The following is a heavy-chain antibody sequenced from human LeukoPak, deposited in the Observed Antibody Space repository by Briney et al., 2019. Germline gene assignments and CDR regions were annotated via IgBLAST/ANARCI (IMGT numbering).Heavy chain of an antibody. CDR2: IYDTGST. Sequence: SETLSLTCTVSGGSINSYYWSWVRQPPGKGLEWIGYIYDTGSTYYNPSFKTRVTISMDRSKNQFSLKLSSVTAADTAVYYCARVTGDSNGYKSPSLDYWGQGTLVTVSS. V-gene: IGHV4-59*12. CDR1: GGSINSYY. CDR3: ARVTGDSNGYKSPSLDY. D-gene: IGHD5-18*01. J-gene: IGHJ4*02.